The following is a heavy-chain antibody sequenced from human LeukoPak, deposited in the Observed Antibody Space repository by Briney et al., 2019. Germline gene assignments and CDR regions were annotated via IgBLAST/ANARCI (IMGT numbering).Heavy chain of an antibody. D-gene: IGHD3-22*01. CDR1: GFTFSSYS. Sequence: GGSLRLSCAASGFTFSSYSMNWVRQAPGKGLEWVSYISSSSSTIYYADSVKGRFTISRDNAKNSLYLQMNSLRAEDTALYYCAKDAAGSGYYYDNWGQGTLVTVSS. J-gene: IGHJ4*02. CDR3: AKDAAGSGYYYDN. CDR2: ISSSSSTI. V-gene: IGHV3-48*04.